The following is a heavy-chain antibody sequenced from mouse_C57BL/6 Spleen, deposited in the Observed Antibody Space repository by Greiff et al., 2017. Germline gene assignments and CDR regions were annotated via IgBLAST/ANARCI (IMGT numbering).Heavy chain of an antibody. CDR1: GFTFTDYY. D-gene: IGHD1-1*01. V-gene: IGHV7-3*01. J-gene: IGHJ2*01. Sequence: EVKLVESGGGLVQPGGSLSLSCAASGFTFTDYYMSWVRQPPGKALEWLGFIRNKANGYTTEYSASVKGRFTISRDNSQSILYLQMNALRAEDSATYYCARWGYGSSWGYFDYWGQGTTLTVSS. CDR3: ARWGYGSSWGYFDY. CDR2: IRNKANGYTT.